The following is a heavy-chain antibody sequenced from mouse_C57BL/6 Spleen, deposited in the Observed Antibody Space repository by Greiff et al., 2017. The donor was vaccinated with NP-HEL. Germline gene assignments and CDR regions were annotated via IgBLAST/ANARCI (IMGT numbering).Heavy chain of an antibody. CDR1: GYTFTSYW. D-gene: IGHD2-2*01. V-gene: IGHV1-69*01. CDR3: ARSGGYDGRPHFDY. J-gene: IGHJ2*01. Sequence: QVQLKESGAELVMPGASVKLSCKASGYTFTSYWMHWVKQRPGQGLEWIGEIDPSDSYTNYNQKFKGKSTLTVDKSSSTAYMQLSSLTSEDSAVYYCARSGGYDGRPHFDYWGQGTTLTVSS. CDR2: IDPSDSYT.